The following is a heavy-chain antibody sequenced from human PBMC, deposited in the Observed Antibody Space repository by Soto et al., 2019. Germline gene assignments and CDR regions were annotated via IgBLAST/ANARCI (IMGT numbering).Heavy chain of an antibody. D-gene: IGHD4-17*01. CDR2: IYYSGTT. CDR3: ARTTAVPNTLRSRYYFDY. V-gene: IGHV4-61*01. J-gene: IGHJ4*02. CDR1: GGSVSDKTYY. Sequence: SETLSLTCSVSGGSVSDKTYYWSWVRQSPGKGLEWIGYIYYSGTTNYNPSLKSRVTISVDTSKNQFSLRLDSVTAADTALYYCARTTAVPNTLRSRYYFDYWGQGTLVTVSS.